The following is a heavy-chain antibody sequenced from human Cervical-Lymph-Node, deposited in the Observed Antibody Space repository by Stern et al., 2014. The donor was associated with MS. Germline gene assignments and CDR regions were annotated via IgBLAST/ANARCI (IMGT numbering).Heavy chain of an antibody. CDR2: INPNSGGT. Sequence: VQLVESGAEVKKPGASVKVSCKASGYTFTGYYMHWVRQAPGQGLEWMGWINPNSGGTNYAQKFQGRVTMTRDTSISTAYMELSRLRSDDTAVYYCARLGYIFGYSSSSSGPWGQGTLVTVSS. CDR1: GYTFTGYY. D-gene: IGHD6-13*01. CDR3: ARLGYIFGYSSSSSGP. J-gene: IGHJ5*02. V-gene: IGHV1-2*02.